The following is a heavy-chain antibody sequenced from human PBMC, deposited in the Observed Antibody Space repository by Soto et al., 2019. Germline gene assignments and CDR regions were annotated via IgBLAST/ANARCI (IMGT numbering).Heavy chain of an antibody. D-gene: IGHD6-13*01. CDR3: ARPELVHNWFDP. CDR2: MNPNSGNT. Sequence: QVQLVQSGAEVKKPGASVKVSCKASGYTFTSYDINWVRQATGQGLEWMGWMNPNSGNTGYAQKFQGRVTMTRNTSRSTAYMELSSLRSEDTAVYYCARPELVHNWFDPWGQGTLVTVSS. CDR1: GYTFTSYD. V-gene: IGHV1-8*01. J-gene: IGHJ5*02.